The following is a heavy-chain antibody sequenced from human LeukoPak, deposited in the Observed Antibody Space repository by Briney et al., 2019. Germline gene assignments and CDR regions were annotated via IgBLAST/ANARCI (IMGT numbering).Heavy chain of an antibody. Sequence: PGRSLRLSCAASGFTFDDYAMHWVRQAPGKGLEWVSGISWNSGSIGYADSVKGRFTISRDNAKNSLYLQMNSLRAEDTALYYCAKDMTRLVYSSGWYPDYWGQGTLVTVSS. D-gene: IGHD6-19*01. V-gene: IGHV3-9*01. CDR1: GFTFDDYA. J-gene: IGHJ4*02. CDR3: AKDMTRLVYSSGWYPDY. CDR2: ISWNSGSI.